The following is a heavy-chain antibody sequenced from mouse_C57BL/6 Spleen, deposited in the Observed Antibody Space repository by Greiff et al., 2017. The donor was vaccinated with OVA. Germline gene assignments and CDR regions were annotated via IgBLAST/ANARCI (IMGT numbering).Heavy chain of an antibody. CDR1: GYTFTSYW. CDR2: IHPNSGST. CDR3: ARKIYYDYEDYYAMDY. J-gene: IGHJ4*01. V-gene: IGHV1-64*01. D-gene: IGHD2-4*01. Sequence: VKLQQPGAELVKPGASVKLSCKASGYTFTSYWMHWVKQRPGQGLEWIGMIHPNSGSTNYNEKFKSKATLTVDKSSSTAYMQLSSLTSEDSAVYYCARKIYYDYEDYYAMDYWGQGTSVTVSS.